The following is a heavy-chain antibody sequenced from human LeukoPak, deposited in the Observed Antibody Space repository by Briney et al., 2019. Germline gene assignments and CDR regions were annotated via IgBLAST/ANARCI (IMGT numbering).Heavy chain of an antibody. J-gene: IGHJ4*02. CDR2: MNPNSGNT. V-gene: IGHV1-8*03. Sequence: ASVKVSCKASGYTFTSYDINWVRQATGQGLEWMGWMNPNSGNTGYAQKFQGRVTITRNTSIGTAYMELSSLRSEDTAVYYCARGPTTVVTIGDYWGQGTLVTVSS. D-gene: IGHD4-23*01. CDR3: ARGPTTVVTIGDY. CDR1: GYTFTSYD.